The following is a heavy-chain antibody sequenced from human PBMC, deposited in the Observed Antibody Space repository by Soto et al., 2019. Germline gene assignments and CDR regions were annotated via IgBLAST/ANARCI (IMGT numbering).Heavy chain of an antibody. CDR1: GGSISSYY. CDR3: ASGLDSSGYIFVD. Sequence: QVQLQESGPGLVKPSETLSLTCTVSGGSISSYYWSWIRQPPGKGLEWIGYIYYSGSTNYNPSLKRRVTISADTPKNQFSLKLSYVTAADTAVYYGASGLDSSGYIFVDWGQGTLVTVSS. J-gene: IGHJ4*02. V-gene: IGHV4-59*01. D-gene: IGHD3-22*01. CDR2: IYYSGST.